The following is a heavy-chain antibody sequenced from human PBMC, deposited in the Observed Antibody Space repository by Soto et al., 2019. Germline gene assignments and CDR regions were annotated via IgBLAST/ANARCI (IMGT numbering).Heavy chain of an antibody. V-gene: IGHV1-2*04. J-gene: IGHJ6*02. CDR2: INPNSGGT. CDR3: ARVSYYGSGSYSALGGMDV. D-gene: IGHD3-10*01. Sequence: ASVKVSCKASGYTFTGYYMHWVRQAPGQGLEWMGWINPNSGGTNYAQKFQGWVTMTRDTSISTAYMELSRLRSDDTAVYYCARVSYYGSGSYSALGGMDVWGQGTTVTVS. CDR1: GYTFTGYY.